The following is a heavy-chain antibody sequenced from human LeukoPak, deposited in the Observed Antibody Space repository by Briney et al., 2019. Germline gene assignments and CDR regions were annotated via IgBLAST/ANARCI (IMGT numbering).Heavy chain of an antibody. D-gene: IGHD5-18*01. CDR2: IYYSGST. CDR1: GGSISSYY. CDR3: ARRGDTAMEPFDY. Sequence: PSETLSLTCTVSGGSISSYYWSWIRQPPGKGLEWIGYIYYSGSTNYNPSLKSRVTISVDTSKNQFSLKLSSVTAADTAVYYCARRGDTAMEPFDYWGQGTLVTVSS. V-gene: IGHV4-59*08. J-gene: IGHJ4*02.